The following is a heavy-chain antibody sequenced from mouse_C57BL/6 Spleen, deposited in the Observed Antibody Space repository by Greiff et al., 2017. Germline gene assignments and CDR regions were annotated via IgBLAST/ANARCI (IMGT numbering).Heavy chain of an antibody. CDR1: GYSITSGYY. CDR2: ISYDGSN. V-gene: IGHV3-6*01. Sequence: EVQRVESGPGLVKPSQSLSLTCSVTGYSITSGYYWNWIRQFPGNKLEWMGYISYDGSNNYNPSLKNRISITRDTSKNQFFLKLNSVTTEDTATYYCARTGYDYDVGAMDYWGQGTSVTVSS. J-gene: IGHJ4*01. CDR3: ARTGYDYDVGAMDY. D-gene: IGHD2-4*01.